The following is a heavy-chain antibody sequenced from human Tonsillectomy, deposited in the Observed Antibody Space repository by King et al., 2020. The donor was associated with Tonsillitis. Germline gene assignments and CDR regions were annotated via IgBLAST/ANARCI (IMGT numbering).Heavy chain of an antibody. CDR3: ARGPNFDS. Sequence: VQLVESGGGLVQPGGSLRLTCIASGFTVSGNFMSWVRQALGKGLEWVSLIDTGGRTSYTDSVKGRFTISRHNSNNTIYLQMNSLRPDDTAVYYCARGPNFDSWGQGTLVTVSS. V-gene: IGHV3-53*04. CDR1: GFTVSGNF. J-gene: IGHJ4*02. CDR2: IDTGGRT.